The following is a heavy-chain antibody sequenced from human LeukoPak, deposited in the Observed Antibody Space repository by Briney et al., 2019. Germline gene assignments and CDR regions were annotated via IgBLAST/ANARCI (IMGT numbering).Heavy chain of an antibody. CDR1: GGTFSSYA. CDR2: IIPIFGTA. Sequence: SVKVSCKASGGTFSSYAISWGRQAPGQGLEWMGGIIPIFGTANYAQKFQGRVTITTDESTSTAYMKLSSLSSEDTAVYYCARGGLGYYYYIDVWGKGTTVTVSS. CDR3: ARGGLGYYYYIDV. D-gene: IGHD3-16*01. V-gene: IGHV1-69*05. J-gene: IGHJ6*03.